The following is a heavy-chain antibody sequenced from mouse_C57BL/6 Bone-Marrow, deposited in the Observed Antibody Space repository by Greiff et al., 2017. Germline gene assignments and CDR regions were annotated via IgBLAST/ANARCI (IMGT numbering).Heavy chain of an antibody. V-gene: IGHV1-55*01. D-gene: IGHD1-1*01. J-gene: IGHJ1*03. Sequence: QVQLQQPGAELVKPGASVKMSCKASGYTFTSYWITWVKQRPGQGLEWIGDIYPGSGSTNYNEKFKSKATLTVDTSSSTAYMQLSSLTSEDAAVYYCASPVTTVVATRYFDVWGTGTTVTVSS. CDR1: GYTFTSYW. CDR2: IYPGSGST. CDR3: ASPVTTVVATRYFDV.